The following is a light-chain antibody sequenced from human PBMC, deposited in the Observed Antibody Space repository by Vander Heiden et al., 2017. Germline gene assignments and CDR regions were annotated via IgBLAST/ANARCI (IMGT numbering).Light chain of an antibody. J-gene: IGLJ3*02. CDR3: ETWDSNNWV. CDR1: SGHSSYI. V-gene: IGLV4-60*03. CDR2: LEGSGNY. Sequence: QPVLTQASSAAASLGSSVKLTCTLSSGHSSYIIAWHQQQPGKAPRYLMNLEGSGNYNKGSGVPDRFSGSSSGADRYLTISNLQSEDESDYYCETWDSNNWVFGGGTKLTVL.